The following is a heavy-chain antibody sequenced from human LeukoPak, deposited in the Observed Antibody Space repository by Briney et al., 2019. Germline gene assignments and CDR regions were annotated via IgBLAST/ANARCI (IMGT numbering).Heavy chain of an antibody. CDR3: AKGHSSSSYASSDY. D-gene: IGHD6-6*01. J-gene: IGHJ4*02. Sequence: GGSLRLSCEASGFTLSSYGMTWVRQAPGKGLEWVSVISGSGNNTYYADSVKGRFTISRDISKNTLYLQMNSLRAEDTAVYYCAKGHSSSSYASSDYWGQGALVTVSS. CDR2: ISGSGNNT. CDR1: GFTLSSYG. V-gene: IGHV3-23*01.